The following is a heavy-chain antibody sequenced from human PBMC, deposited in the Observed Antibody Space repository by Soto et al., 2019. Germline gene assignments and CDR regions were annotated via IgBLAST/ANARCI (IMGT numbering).Heavy chain of an antibody. CDR1: GGSISSYY. CDR3: ASSNIAAAGFYYYGMDV. J-gene: IGHJ6*02. Sequence: PSETLSLTCTVSGGSISSYYWSWIRQPPGKGLEWIGYIYYSGSTNYNPSLKSRVTISVDTSKNQFSLKLSSATAADTAVYYCASSNIAAAGFYYYGMDVWGRGTTVTVSS. CDR2: IYYSGST. D-gene: IGHD6-13*01. V-gene: IGHV4-59*01.